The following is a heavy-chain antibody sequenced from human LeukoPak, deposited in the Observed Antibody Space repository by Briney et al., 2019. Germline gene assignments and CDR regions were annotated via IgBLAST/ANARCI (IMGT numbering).Heavy chain of an antibody. CDR1: GGTFTSYA. J-gene: IGHJ3*02. V-gene: IGHV1-69*01. CDR2: IIPIFGTA. CDR3: ASMVTAIPGDAFDI. Sequence: SVKVSCKASGGTFTSYAISWVRQAPGQGLEWMGGIIPIFGTANYAQKFQGRVTITADESTSTAYMELSSLRSEDTAVYYCASMVTAIPGDAFDIWGQGTMVTVSS. D-gene: IGHD2-21*02.